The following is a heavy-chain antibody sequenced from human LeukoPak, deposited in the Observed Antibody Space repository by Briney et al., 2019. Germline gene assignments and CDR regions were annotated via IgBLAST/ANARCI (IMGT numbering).Heavy chain of an antibody. CDR2: ISYTGSA. J-gene: IGHJ4*02. V-gene: IGHV4-59*11. D-gene: IGHD3-22*01. CDR3: ARVDLGGSGYFFDL. Sequence: SETLSLTCTVSGGYINSHYWGWIRQPPGKVLEYIGYISYTGSAIYSPSLESRVTISIDTSKKQFSLNLRSVNTADTAVYYCARVDLGGSGYFFDLWGQGALVTVSS. CDR1: GGYINSHY.